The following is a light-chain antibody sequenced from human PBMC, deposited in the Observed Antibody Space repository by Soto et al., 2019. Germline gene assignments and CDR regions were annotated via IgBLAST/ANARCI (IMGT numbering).Light chain of an antibody. CDR1: SSDAGGYNY. CDR2: EVN. Sequence: QSALTQPPSASGSPGQSVTISCTRTSSDAGGYNYVSWYQYHPGKAPKLVIYEVNKRPSGVPDRFSGSKSGNTASLTVSGLQAEDEADYYCSSDAGSNNLVFGGGTQLTVL. CDR3: SSDAGSNNLV. V-gene: IGLV2-8*01. J-gene: IGLJ2*01.